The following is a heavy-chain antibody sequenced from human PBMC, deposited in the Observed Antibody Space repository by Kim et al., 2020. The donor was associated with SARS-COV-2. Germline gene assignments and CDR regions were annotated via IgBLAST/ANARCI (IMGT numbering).Heavy chain of an antibody. CDR3: ARSRSCWENFFDY. CDR1: GGSISIYH. J-gene: IGHJ4*02. D-gene: IGHD6-13*01. CDR2: IYYSGNT. Sequence: SETLSLTCSISGGSISIYHWNWVRQPPGKGLEWIGNIYYSGNTDYNPSLKSRVSISVDTSKNQFSLKLTSVTAADTALYYCARSRSCWENFFDYWGQGALVTVCS. V-gene: IGHV4-59*12.